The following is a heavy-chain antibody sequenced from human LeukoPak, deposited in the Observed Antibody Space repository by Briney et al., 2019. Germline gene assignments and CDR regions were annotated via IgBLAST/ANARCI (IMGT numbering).Heavy chain of an antibody. J-gene: IGHJ1*01. Sequence: GGSLRLSCAASGFTFSSYWMSRVRQAPGKGLEWVANIKEDGSEKYYVDSVKGRFTISRDNAKNSLYLQMNSLRAEDTAVYYCASCGYSSGWYSVEYFQHWGQGTLVTVSS. CDR2: IKEDGSEK. D-gene: IGHD6-19*01. CDR1: GFTFSSYW. V-gene: IGHV3-7*01. CDR3: ASCGYSSGWYSVEYFQH.